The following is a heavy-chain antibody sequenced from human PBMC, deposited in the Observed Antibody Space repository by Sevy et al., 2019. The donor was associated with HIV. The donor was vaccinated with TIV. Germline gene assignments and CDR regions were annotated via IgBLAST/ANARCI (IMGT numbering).Heavy chain of an antibody. J-gene: IGHJ6*03. D-gene: IGHD3-22*01. V-gene: IGHV3-74*01. CDR3: ARDRGSSGSTQYYYYYYMDV. CDR1: GFTFSSYW. Sequence: GGSPRLSCAASGFTFSSYWMHWVRQAPGKGLVWVSRINSDGSSTSYADSVKGRFTISRDNAKNTLYLQMNSLRAEDTAVYYCARDRGSSGSTQYYYYYYMDVWGKGTTVTVSS. CDR2: INSDGSST.